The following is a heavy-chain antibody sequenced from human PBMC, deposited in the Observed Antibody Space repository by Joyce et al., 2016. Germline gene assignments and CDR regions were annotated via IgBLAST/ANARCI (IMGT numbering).Heavy chain of an antibody. J-gene: IGHJ4*02. CDR2: IFPDDSDT. Sequence: DVQLVQSGAEVRKPGESLKISCKGSGYSFTNFWIGWVRQMPGKGLEWMGIIFPDDSDTKYSPSFRGKVTISVDKSINTAYLQWSSLKASDTAVYYCARPYTAGSWGQGTLVTVSS. CDR1: GYSFTNFW. D-gene: IGHD3-16*01. V-gene: IGHV5-51*01. CDR3: ARPYTAGS.